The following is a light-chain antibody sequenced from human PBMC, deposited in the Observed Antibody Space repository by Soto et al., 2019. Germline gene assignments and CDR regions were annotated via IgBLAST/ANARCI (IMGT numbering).Light chain of an antibody. CDR2: DAS. V-gene: IGKV3-11*01. Sequence: EIVLTQSPATLSLSPGERATLSCRASQNVSTYLAWYQQKPGQAPRLLIYDASNRATGIPARFGGSGSGTDFTPTISRLEPEYFAVYYCQQRTNWLTFGPGTKVDIK. CDR3: QQRTNWLT. J-gene: IGKJ3*01. CDR1: QNVSTY.